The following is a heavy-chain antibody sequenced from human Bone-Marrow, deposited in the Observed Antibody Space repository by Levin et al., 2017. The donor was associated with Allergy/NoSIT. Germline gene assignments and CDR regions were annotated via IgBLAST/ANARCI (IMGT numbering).Heavy chain of an antibody. Sequence: ASVKVSCAASGFTSTFTFSNYGVSWVRQAPGQGLEWVSGISSSGQNTYYADSVKGRFTVSRDNSRSILSLDMNALTAADTAVYYCAKWLTSIWFSPLDVWGPGTTVTVSS. CDR3: AKWLTSIWFSPLDV. V-gene: IGHV3-23*01. D-gene: IGHD6-13*01. CDR2: ISSSGQNT. CDR1: GFTSTFTFSNYG. J-gene: IGHJ3*01.